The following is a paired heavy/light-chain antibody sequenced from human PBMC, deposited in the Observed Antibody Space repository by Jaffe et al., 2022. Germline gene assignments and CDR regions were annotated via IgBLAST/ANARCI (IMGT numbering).Heavy chain of an antibody. CDR1: GGSISSGGYS. J-gene: IGHJ6*03. CDR2: IYHSGST. D-gene: IGHD3-10*01. CDR3: ARGHYYGSGSYYFPRVGRYYYMDV. Sequence: QLQLQESGSGLVKPSQTLSLTCAVSGGSISSGGYSWSWIRQPPGKGLEWIGYIYHSGSTYYNPSLKSRVTISVDRSKNQFSLKLSSVTAADTAVYYCARGHYYGSGSYYFPRVGRYYYMDVWGKGTTVTVSS. V-gene: IGHV4-30-2*01.
Light chain of an antibody. CDR3: SSYTSSII. CDR2: DVS. CDR1: SSDVGGYNY. Sequence: QSALTQPASVSGSPGQSITISCTGTSSDVGGYNYVSWYQQHPGKAPKLMIYDVSNRPSGVSNRFSGSKSGNTASLTISGLQAEDEADYYCSSYTSSIIFGGGTKLTVL. V-gene: IGLV2-14*03. J-gene: IGLJ2*01.